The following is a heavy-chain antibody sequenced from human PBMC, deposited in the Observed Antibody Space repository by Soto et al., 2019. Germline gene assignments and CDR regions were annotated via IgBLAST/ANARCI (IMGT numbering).Heavy chain of an antibody. V-gene: IGHV1-69*02. D-gene: IGHD6-13*01. CDR3: TVGSWSAETFDI. CDR2: IIPFLSIT. J-gene: IGHJ3*02. Sequence: QVHLVQSGAEVKKPGSSVKVSCKASGGTFSTYTLIWVRQAPGQGLEWMGRIIPFLSITNSAQKFQDRVTITADKSTSTAYVELTSLRSDDTAIYYCTVGSWSAETFDIWGQGTMVTVSS. CDR1: GGTFSTYT.